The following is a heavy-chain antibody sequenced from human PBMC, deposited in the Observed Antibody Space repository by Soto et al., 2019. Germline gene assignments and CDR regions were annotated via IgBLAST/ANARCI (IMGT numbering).Heavy chain of an antibody. Sequence: EVQLVESGGGLIQPGGSLRLSCAASGFTVSSNYMSWVHQAPGKGLEWVSVIYSGGSTYYADSVKGRFTISRDNSKNTLYLQMNSLRAEDTAVYYCARDGNYRLSGMDVWGQGTTVTVSS. CDR3: ARDGNYRLSGMDV. CDR2: IYSGGST. J-gene: IGHJ6*02. CDR1: GFTVSSNY. V-gene: IGHV3-53*01. D-gene: IGHD4-4*01.